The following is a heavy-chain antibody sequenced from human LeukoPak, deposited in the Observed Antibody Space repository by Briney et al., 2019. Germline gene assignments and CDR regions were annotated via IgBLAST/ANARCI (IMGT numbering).Heavy chain of an antibody. V-gene: IGHV4-34*01. CDR1: GGSFSDYY. D-gene: IGHD3-9*01. Sequence: SETLSLTCAVYGGSFSDYYWSWIRQPPGKGLEWIGEINHSRSTNYNPSLKSRVTISVDTSKNQFSLKVTSVTAADTAVYYCARVGRYYDALTGYATGGSPFDYWGQGTLVTVSS. CDR2: INHSRST. J-gene: IGHJ4*02. CDR3: ARVGRYYDALTGYATGGSPFDY.